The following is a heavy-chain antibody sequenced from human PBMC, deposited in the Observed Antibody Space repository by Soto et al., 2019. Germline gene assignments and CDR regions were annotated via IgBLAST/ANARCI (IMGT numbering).Heavy chain of an antibody. J-gene: IGHJ4*02. CDR3: ARDQGYYGSGSIDY. CDR2: IWYDGSNK. D-gene: IGHD3-10*01. Sequence: QVQLVESGGGVVQPGRSLRLSCAASGFTFSSYGMHWVRQAPGKGLEWVAVIWYDGSNKYYADSVKGRFTISRDNSKNTLYLQMNSLRAEDTAVYYCARDQGYYGSGSIDYWGQGTLVTVSS. CDR1: GFTFSSYG. V-gene: IGHV3-33*01.